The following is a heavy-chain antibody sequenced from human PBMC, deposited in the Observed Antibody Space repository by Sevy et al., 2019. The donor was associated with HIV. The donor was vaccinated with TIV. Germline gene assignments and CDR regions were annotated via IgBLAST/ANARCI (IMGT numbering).Heavy chain of an antibody. Sequence: SETLSLTCTVSGASVTRRSYYWAWIRQTPGKGLEWIGSAFSTGSTYFNPSLRSRVTISVDTSKNQFSLNLKSVTAADTAVYFCARHVVVVPAPTMEFDYWGQGTLVTVSS. J-gene: IGHJ4*02. CDR1: GASVTRRSYY. V-gene: IGHV4-39*01. CDR2: AFSTGST. CDR3: ARHVVVVPAPTMEFDY. D-gene: IGHD2-21*01.